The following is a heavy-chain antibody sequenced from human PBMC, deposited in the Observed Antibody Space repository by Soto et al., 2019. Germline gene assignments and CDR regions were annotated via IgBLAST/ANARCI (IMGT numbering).Heavy chain of an antibody. CDR1: GFSLSTSGVG. CDR2: IYWDDDK. CDR3: AHRQNTVECIPLWSNWFDP. D-gene: IGHD5-18*01. J-gene: IGHJ5*02. V-gene: IGHV2-5*02. Sequence: QITLKESGPTLVKPTQTLTLTCTFSGFSLSTSGVGVGWIRQPPGKALEWLALIYWDDDKRYSPSLKSRLTITKDTPKLQHVLTMPNMDPVDTATYYCAHRQNTVECIPLWSNWFDPWGQGTLVTVSS.